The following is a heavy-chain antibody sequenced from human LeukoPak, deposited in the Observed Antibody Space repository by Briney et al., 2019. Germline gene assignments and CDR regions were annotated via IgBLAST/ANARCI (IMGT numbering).Heavy chain of an antibody. Sequence: PGGSLRLSCAASGFTFSSYEMNWVRQAPGKGLEWVSYISSSGSTIYYADSVKGRFTISRDNAKNSLNLQMNSLRAEDTAVYYCARDHQYYDILTGYYGGYYFDYWGQGTLVTVSS. J-gene: IGHJ4*02. V-gene: IGHV3-48*03. CDR1: GFTFSSYE. CDR2: ISSSGSTI. D-gene: IGHD3-9*01. CDR3: ARDHQYYDILTGYYGGYYFDY.